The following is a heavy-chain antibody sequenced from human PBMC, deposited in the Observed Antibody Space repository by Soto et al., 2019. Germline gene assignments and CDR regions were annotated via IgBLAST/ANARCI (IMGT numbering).Heavy chain of an antibody. J-gene: IGHJ4*02. D-gene: IGHD5-12*01. Sequence: GSLRLSCAASGFTFSSYGMHWVRQAPGKGLDWVAVIWYDGSNKNYGDSVKGRFTISRDNSKNTLYLQMNSLRAEDTAVYYCARDPSAGNDGGFDYWGQGTLVTVSS. V-gene: IGHV3-33*01. CDR1: GFTFSSYG. CDR3: ARDPSAGNDGGFDY. CDR2: IWYDGSNK.